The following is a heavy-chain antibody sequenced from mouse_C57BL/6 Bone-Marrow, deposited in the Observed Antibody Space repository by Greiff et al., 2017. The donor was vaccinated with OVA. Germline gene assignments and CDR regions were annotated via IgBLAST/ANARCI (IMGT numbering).Heavy chain of an antibody. CDR2: ISSGGSYT. V-gene: IGHV5-6*01. Sequence: EVKLMESGGDLVKPGGSLELSCAASGFTFSSYGMSWVRQTPDKRLEWVATISSGGSYTYYPDSVKGRFTISRDNAKNTLYLQMSSLKSEDTAMYYCARQLRLRRFAYWGQVTLVTVSA. J-gene: IGHJ3*01. CDR3: ARQLRLRRFAY. CDR1: GFTFSSYG. D-gene: IGHD3-2*02.